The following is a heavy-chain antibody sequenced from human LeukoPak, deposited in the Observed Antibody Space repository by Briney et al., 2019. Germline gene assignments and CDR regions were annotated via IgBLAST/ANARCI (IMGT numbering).Heavy chain of an antibody. Sequence: PGGSLRLSCAASGFTFSSYWMSWVRQAPGKGLEWVANIKQDGSEKCYVDSVKGRFTISRDNAKNSLYLQMNSLRAEDTAVYYCARAYHSSGWFLGYWGQGTLVTVSS. CDR3: ARAYHSSGWFLGY. V-gene: IGHV3-7*01. J-gene: IGHJ4*02. CDR2: IKQDGSEK. D-gene: IGHD6-19*01. CDR1: GFTFSSYW.